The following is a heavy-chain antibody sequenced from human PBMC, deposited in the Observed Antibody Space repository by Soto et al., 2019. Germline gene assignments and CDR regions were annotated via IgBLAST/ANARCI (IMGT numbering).Heavy chain of an antibody. CDR2: INAGNGNT. CDR1: GYTFTSYA. V-gene: IGHV1-3*01. CDR3: ASTTYYDFWSGYYTSAFDI. Sequence: GASVKVSCKASGYTFTSYAMHCVRQAPGQRLEWMGWINAGNGNTKYSQKLQGRVTITRDTSASTAYMELSSLRSEDTAVYYCASTTYYDFWSGYYTSAFDIWVQGTMVTVSS. J-gene: IGHJ3*02. D-gene: IGHD3-3*01.